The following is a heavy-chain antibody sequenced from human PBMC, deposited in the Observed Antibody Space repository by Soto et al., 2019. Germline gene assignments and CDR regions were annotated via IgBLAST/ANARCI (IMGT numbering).Heavy chain of an antibody. D-gene: IGHD2-8*01. Sequence: EVQLVESGGGLVQPGGSLRLSCAASGFTFSSYSMNWVRQAPGKGLEWVSYISSSSSTIYYADSVKGRFTISRDNAKNSLSLQMNSLRDEDTAVYYCARDQSSGYCTNGVCPSGLDSWGQGTLVTVSS. CDR2: ISSSSSTI. V-gene: IGHV3-48*02. CDR1: GFTFSSYS. J-gene: IGHJ4*02. CDR3: ARDQSSGYCTNGVCPSGLDS.